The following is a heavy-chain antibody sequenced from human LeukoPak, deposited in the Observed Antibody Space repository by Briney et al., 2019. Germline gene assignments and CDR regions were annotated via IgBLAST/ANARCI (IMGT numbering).Heavy chain of an antibody. CDR1: GGSISSYY. Sequence: SETLSLTCTVSGGSISSYYWSWIRQPPGKGLEWIGYIDDSGNTNYNPSLKSQVTISVDKSKNQFSLKLSFVTAADTAMYYCARSDYHNSGSHTVFDAFDIWGQGTRVAVSS. D-gene: IGHD3-10*01. J-gene: IGHJ3*02. CDR3: ARSDYHNSGSHTVFDAFDI. V-gene: IGHV4-59*01. CDR2: IDDSGNT.